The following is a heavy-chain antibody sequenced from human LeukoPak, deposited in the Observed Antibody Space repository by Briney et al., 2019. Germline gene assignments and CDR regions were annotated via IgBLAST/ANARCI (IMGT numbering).Heavy chain of an antibody. J-gene: IGHJ5*02. D-gene: IGHD1-26*01. CDR2: INHSGST. V-gene: IGHV4-34*01. CDR3: ARLGTAVSGSSPNWFDP. Sequence: SETLSLTCAVYGGSFSGYYWSWIRQPPGKGLEWIGEINHSGSTNFNRSLKSRVTISVDTSKDQFSLKLSSVTAADTAVYYCARLGTAVSGSSPNWFDPWGQGTLVTVSS. CDR1: GGSFSGYY.